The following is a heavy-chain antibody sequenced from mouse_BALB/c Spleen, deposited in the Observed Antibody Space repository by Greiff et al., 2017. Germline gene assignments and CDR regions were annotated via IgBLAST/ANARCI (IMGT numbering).Heavy chain of an antibody. D-gene: IGHD2-3*01. J-gene: IGHJ3*01. CDR3: ARNGGWSLDY. CDR2: IWGGGST. CDR1: GFLLSRYS. V-gene: IGHV2-6-4*01. Sequence: QVQLQQSGTGLVAPSQSLSITCTVHGFLLSRYSVHGVRQPPGKGLEWLGMIWGGGSTDYNSALESRLSIIKDNSNTQVFLKMNRLQTEDTAMYYCARNGGWSLDYGGQGTLVTVSA.